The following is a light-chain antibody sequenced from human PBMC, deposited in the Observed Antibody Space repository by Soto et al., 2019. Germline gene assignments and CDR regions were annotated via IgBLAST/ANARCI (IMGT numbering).Light chain of an antibody. CDR3: SSYTSSSNYV. V-gene: IGLV2-14*01. CDR1: SSDVGGYNY. J-gene: IGLJ1*01. CDR2: EVS. Sequence: QSALTQRASVSGSPGQSITISCTGTSSDVGGYNYVSWYQQHPGKAPKLMIYEVSNRPSGVSNRFSGSKSGNTASLTISGLQAEDEADYYCSSYTSSSNYVFGTGTKVTVL.